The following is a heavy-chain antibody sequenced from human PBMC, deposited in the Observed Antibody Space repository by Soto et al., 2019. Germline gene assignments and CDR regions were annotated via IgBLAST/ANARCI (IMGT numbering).Heavy chain of an antibody. CDR2: IYHSGNT. CDR1: GASIITDNW. V-gene: IGHV4-4*02. D-gene: IGHD3-10*01. J-gene: IGHJ4*02. CDR3: ARASASSKLRGVVIN. Sequence: QVQLQESGPGLVKPSGTLSLTCALSGASIITDNWWSWVLQPPGKEMEWIGEIYHSGNTNFNPSVKIRVTISVDTSKNQFSLTVSSVTAADTAIYYCARASASSKLRGVVINWGQGTLVTVSS.